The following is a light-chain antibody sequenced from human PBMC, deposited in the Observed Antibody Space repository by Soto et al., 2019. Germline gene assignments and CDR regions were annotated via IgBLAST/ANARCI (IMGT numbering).Light chain of an antibody. CDR2: GAS. J-gene: IGKJ1*01. Sequence: EIVMTQSPATLSVSPGQRVTLPCRASQNLTTNLVWYQQKAGQAPRLLIYGASTRATGVPARFSGSGSGTEFTLTISSLQSEDFAVYYCQQSDSWPRTFGQGTKVEIK. CDR3: QQSDSWPRT. V-gene: IGKV3-15*01. CDR1: QNLTTN.